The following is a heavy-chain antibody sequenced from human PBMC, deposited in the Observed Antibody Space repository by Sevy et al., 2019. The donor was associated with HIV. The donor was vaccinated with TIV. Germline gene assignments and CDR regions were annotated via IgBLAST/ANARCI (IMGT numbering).Heavy chain of an antibody. J-gene: IGHJ6*02. CDR3: ARGGPRVDRTLIPWGLDV. CDR1: GFTFSNYW. D-gene: IGHD5-12*01. Sequence: GGSLRLSCVASGFTFSNYWMNWVRQAPGKGLEWVANIKQGGSEKYYVDSVRGRFTLSRDNAKNTLSLEMNSLRDEDTAVYYCARGGPRVDRTLIPWGLDVWGQGTTVTVSS. V-gene: IGHV3-7*01. CDR2: IKQGGSEK.